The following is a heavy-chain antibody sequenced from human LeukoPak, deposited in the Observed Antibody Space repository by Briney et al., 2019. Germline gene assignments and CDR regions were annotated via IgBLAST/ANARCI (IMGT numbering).Heavy chain of an antibody. D-gene: IGHD2-15*01. CDR2: ISSSSSYI. Sequence: GGSLRLSCAASGFTFSSYSMNWVRQAPGKGLEWVSSISSSSSYIYYADSVKGRFTISRDNAKNSLYLQMNSLRAEDTAVYYCASLGYCSGGSCYAFNYYYGMDVWGQGTTVTVSS. V-gene: IGHV3-21*01. J-gene: IGHJ6*02. CDR1: GFTFSSYS. CDR3: ASLGYCSGGSCYAFNYYYGMDV.